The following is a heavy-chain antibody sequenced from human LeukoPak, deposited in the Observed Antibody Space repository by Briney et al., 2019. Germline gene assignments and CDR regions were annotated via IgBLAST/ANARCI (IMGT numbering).Heavy chain of an antibody. CDR2: INHSGST. Sequence: PSETLSLTCAVYGGSFSGYYWSWIRQPPGKGLEWIGEINHSGSTNYNPSLKSRVTISVDTSKNPFSLKLSSVTAADTAVYYCARRISLKVDWGQGTLVTVSS. J-gene: IGHJ4*02. CDR1: GGSFSGYY. CDR3: ARRISLKVD. V-gene: IGHV4-34*01.